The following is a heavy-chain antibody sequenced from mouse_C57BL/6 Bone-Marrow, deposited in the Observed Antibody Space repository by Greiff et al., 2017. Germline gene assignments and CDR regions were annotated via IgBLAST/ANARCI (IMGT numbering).Heavy chain of an antibody. CDR2: IHPNSGST. CDR3: AGNDDGSSYNYAMDY. CDR1: GYTFTSYW. J-gene: IGHJ4*01. Sequence: VQLQQPGAELVKPGASVKLSCKASGYTFTSYWMHWVQQRPGQGLEWIGMIHPNSGSTNYNEKFKRKATLTVDKSSRTAYLQHSILTSEDSAVDYCAGNDDGSSYNYAMDYWGQGTAVTVSS. D-gene: IGHD1-1*01. V-gene: IGHV1-64*01.